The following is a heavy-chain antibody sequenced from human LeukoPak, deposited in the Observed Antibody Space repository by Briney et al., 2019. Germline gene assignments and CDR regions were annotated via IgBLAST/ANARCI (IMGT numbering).Heavy chain of an antibody. CDR1: GGIFSSYA. CDR2: IIPIFGIP. Sequence: ASVKVSCKASGGIFSSYAISWVRQAPGQVLEWMGRIIPIFGIPNYAQKFQGRGTITADKSTSTAYMELSSLRSEDTAVYYCARGMVATVTRHNNWFDPRGQGTLVTVSS. CDR3: ARGMVATVTRHNNWFDP. J-gene: IGHJ5*02. D-gene: IGHD5-12*01. V-gene: IGHV1-69*04.